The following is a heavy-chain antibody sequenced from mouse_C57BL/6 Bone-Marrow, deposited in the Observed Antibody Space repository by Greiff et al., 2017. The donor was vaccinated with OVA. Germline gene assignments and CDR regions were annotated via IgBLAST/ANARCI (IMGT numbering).Heavy chain of an antibody. CDR2: ISSGSSTI. D-gene: IGHD1-1*01. V-gene: IGHV5-17*01. Sequence: QVVESGGGLVKPGGSLKLSCAASGFTFSDYGMHWVRQAPEKGLEWVAYISSGSSTIYYADTVKGRFTISRDNAKNTLFLQMTSLRSEDTAMYYCARQNGYGSDYAMDYWGQGTSVTVSS. CDR3: ARQNGYGSDYAMDY. J-gene: IGHJ4*01. CDR1: GFTFSDYG.